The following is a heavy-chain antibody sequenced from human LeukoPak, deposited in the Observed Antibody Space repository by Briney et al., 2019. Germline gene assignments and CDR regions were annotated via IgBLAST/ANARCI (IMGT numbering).Heavy chain of an antibody. CDR3: ARVNYYDSSGYYPFDY. Sequence: SETLSLTCTVSGGSIKSYYWSWIRQPPGKGLEWIGYIYYSGSTNYNPSLKSRVTISVDTSKNQFSLKLSSVTAADTAVYYCARVNYYDSSGYYPFDYWGQGTLVTVSS. J-gene: IGHJ4*02. CDR1: GGSIKSYY. CDR2: IYYSGST. V-gene: IGHV4-59*01. D-gene: IGHD3-22*01.